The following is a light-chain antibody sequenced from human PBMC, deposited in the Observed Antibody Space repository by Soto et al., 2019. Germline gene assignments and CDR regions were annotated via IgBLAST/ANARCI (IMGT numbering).Light chain of an antibody. V-gene: IGKV2-28*01. CDR1: QNLLHSNGYNY. Sequence: DPVMTQSPLSLPVTPGEPASISCRSSQNLLHSNGYNYLDWYLQKPGQSPQLLLYLGSNRASGVTDTLSGSGAGPDFTLEISTAEAADVGVYYCRQGLQLPWTFGQGTKVEIK. J-gene: IGKJ1*01. CDR2: LGS. CDR3: RQGLQLPWT.